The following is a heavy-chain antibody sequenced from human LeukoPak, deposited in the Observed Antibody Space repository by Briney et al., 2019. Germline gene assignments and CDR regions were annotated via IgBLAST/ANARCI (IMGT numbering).Heavy chain of an antibody. J-gene: IGHJ3*02. CDR1: GCTFSSNW. CDR2: VYSSGST. CDR3: ARAGTTVTSTWINAFDI. V-gene: IGHV3-66*01. D-gene: IGHD4-17*01. Sequence: GGSLRLSCAASGCTFSSNWMSWVRQAPGEGLEWVSVVYSSGSTYYADSVKGRFTIARDKSKNTLYLQMNSLRAEDTAVYYCARAGTTVTSTWINAFDIWGQGKMVTVS.